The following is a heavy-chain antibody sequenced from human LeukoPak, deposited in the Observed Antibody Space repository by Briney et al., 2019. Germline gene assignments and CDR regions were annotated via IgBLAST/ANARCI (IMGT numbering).Heavy chain of an antibody. CDR2: INPNSGGT. J-gene: IGHJ4*02. V-gene: IGHV1-2*02. D-gene: IGHD5-12*01. CDR3: AREGEGGYDFDY. Sequence: ASVRVSCKASGFTFTAYYIHWVRQAPEQGPECLGWINPNSGGTNLAQKFRGRVTMTRDTAITTAYMELSGLRSDDTAVYYCAREGEGGYDFDYWGQGTLVTVSS. CDR1: GFTFTAYY.